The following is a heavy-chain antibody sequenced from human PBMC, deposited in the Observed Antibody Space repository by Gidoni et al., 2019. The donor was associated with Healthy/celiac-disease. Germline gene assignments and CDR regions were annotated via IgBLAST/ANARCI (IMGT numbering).Heavy chain of an antibody. CDR2: INHSGST. D-gene: IGHD1-26*01. J-gene: IGHJ2*01. CDR1: GGSFSGYY. CDR3: ARGTPLATVRYFDL. Sequence: QVQLQQWGAGLLKPSETLSLTCAVYGGSFSGYYWSWIRQPPGKGLEWIGEINHSGSTNYNPSLKSRVTISVDTSKNQFSLKLSSVTAADTAVYYCARGTPLATVRYFDLWGRGTLVTVSS. V-gene: IGHV4-34*01.